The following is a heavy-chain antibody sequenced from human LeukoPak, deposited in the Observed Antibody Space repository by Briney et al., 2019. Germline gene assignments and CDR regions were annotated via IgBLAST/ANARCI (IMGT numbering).Heavy chain of an antibody. CDR2: IYHSGST. CDR1: GGSISSGGYY. D-gene: IGHD6-13*01. V-gene: IGHV4-30-2*01. CDR3: ARGGDYRYSSPYDY. J-gene: IGHJ4*02. Sequence: PSETLSLTCTVSGGSISSGGYYWSWSRQPPGKGLEWIGYIYHSGSTYYNPSLKSRVTISVDRSKNQFSLKLSSVTAADTAVYYCARGGDYRYSSPYDYSGQGTLVTVSS.